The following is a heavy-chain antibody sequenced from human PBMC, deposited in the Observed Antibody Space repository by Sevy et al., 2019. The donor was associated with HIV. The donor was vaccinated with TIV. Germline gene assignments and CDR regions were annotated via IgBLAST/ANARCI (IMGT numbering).Heavy chain of an antibody. Sequence: SETLSLTCTVSGGSISSYYWSWIRQPAGKGLEWIGRIYTSGSTNYNPSLKSRVTMSVDTSKNQFSLKLSSVTAADTAVYYCARGGGSSTSCYGPRRSGVCQKGGLDPWGQGTLVTVSS. CDR1: GGSISSYY. CDR3: ARGGGSSTSCYGPRRSGVCQKGGLDP. CDR2: IYTSGST. J-gene: IGHJ5*02. D-gene: IGHD2-2*01. V-gene: IGHV4-4*07.